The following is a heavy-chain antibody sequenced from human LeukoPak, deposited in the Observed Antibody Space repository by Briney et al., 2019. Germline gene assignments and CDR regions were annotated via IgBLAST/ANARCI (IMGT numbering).Heavy chain of an antibody. D-gene: IGHD3-22*01. CDR3: ASFDSSGYYYYFDY. J-gene: IGHJ4*02. CDR2: INPNSGGT. CDR1: GYTFTGYY. Sequence: ASVKVSCKASGYTFTGYYMHWVRQAPGQGLEWMGWINPNSGGTNYAQKFQGRVTMTRDTSINTAYMELSRLRSDDTAVYYCASFDSSGYYYYFDYWGQGTLVTVSS. V-gene: IGHV1-2*02.